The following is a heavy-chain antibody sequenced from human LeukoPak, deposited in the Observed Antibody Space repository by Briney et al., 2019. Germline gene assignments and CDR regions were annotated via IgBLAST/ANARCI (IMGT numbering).Heavy chain of an antibody. CDR1: GYTFTSYG. CDR2: ISDYNGNR. J-gene: IGHJ6*03. CDR3: ARGPYYGSGSWYNYYMDV. D-gene: IGHD3-10*01. V-gene: IGHV1-18*01. Sequence: RAAVTVTCKASGYTFTSYGISWVRQAPAQGLEWMGCISDYNGNRNNAQKLQGRVTMTTDTSTSTAYMELRSLRSDDTAVYYCARGPYYGSGSWYNYYMDVWGKGTTVTVSS.